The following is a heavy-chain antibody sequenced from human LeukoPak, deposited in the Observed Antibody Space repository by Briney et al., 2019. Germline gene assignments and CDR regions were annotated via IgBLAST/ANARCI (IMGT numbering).Heavy chain of an antibody. Sequence: SETLSLTCTVSGYSVSSGFCWGWIRLPPGKGLEWVGIIYHSGSTYYNPSLKSRVTMSLDTSKNQFSLRLTSVTAADTAVYYCAREGSSSWYDDYYYMDVWGKGTTVTVSS. D-gene: IGHD6-13*01. J-gene: IGHJ6*03. CDR1: GYSVSSGFC. CDR3: AREGSSSWYDDYYYMDV. V-gene: IGHV4-38-2*02. CDR2: IYHSGST.